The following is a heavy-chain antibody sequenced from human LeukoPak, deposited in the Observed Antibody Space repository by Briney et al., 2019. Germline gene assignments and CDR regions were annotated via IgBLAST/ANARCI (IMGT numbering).Heavy chain of an antibody. V-gene: IGHV3-21*01. CDR3: ARDLHTVTNCYWYFDL. CDR1: TFTFSSYS. Sequence: AGSLTPASAASTFTFSSYSMNCVRQAPGKGLEWVSSILSSSSSIYYEDSVKGRFTIYRENAKTSLYLQMNRLRAEDTAVYYCARDLHTVTNCYWYFDLWGRGTLVTVSS. J-gene: IGHJ2*01. CDR2: ILSSSSSI. D-gene: IGHD4-11*01.